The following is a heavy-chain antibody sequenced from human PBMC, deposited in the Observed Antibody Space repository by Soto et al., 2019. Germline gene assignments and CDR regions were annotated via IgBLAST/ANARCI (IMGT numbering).Heavy chain of an antibody. CDR3: ARGIYCNLDLCYTGYSYMDV. Sequence: DVQLVESGGGLVKPGGSLRLSCTVSGFTFSNYTMDWVRQAPGKGLEWVSSISIGSNYIYYADSVKGRFTIARDNAQNSLYLQMNSLRAEDTAVFYCARGIYCNLDLCYTGYSYMDVWGKGTTVTVSS. V-gene: IGHV3-21*01. J-gene: IGHJ6*03. D-gene: IGHD2-2*02. CDR2: ISIGSNYI. CDR1: GFTFSNYT.